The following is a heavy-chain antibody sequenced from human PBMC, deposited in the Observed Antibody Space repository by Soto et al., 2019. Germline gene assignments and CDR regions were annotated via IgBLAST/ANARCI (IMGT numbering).Heavy chain of an antibody. CDR2: IYYSGST. CDR1: GGSISSYY. CDR3: VREGFGEASYYGMDV. D-gene: IGHD3-10*01. Sequence: SETLSLTCTVSGGSISSYYWSWIRQPPGKGLEWIGYIYYSGSTNYNPSLKSRVTISVDTPKNQFSLKLSSVTAADTAVYYCVREGFGEASYYGMDVCGQGTTVTVSS. V-gene: IGHV4-59*01. J-gene: IGHJ6*02.